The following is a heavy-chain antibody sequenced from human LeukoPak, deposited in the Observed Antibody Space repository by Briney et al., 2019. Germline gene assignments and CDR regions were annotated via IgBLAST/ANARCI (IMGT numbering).Heavy chain of an antibody. D-gene: IGHD3-10*01. CDR3: ASNYYGSGSLDY. CDR1: GGSISSYY. Sequence: SETLSLTCTASGGSISSYYWSWIRQPPGKGLEWIGYIYYSGSTNYNPSLKNRVTISVDTSKNQFSLKLSSVTAADTAVYYCASNYYGSGSLDYWGQGNLVTVSS. CDR2: IYYSGST. J-gene: IGHJ4*02. V-gene: IGHV4-59*08.